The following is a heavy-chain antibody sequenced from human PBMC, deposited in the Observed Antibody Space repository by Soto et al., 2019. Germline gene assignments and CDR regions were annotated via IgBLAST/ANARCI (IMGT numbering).Heavy chain of an antibody. D-gene: IGHD2-15*01. CDR1: GFTFSTYG. Sequence: GGSLRLSCAASGFTFSTYGMHWVRQAPGKGLEWVAVISYDGGNKYYADSVKGRFTTSRDNSKNTLFLQMNSLRAEDTAVYYCAKILGYCSSSSCSKDYYYYYGLDVWGLGTTVTVSS. V-gene: IGHV3-30*18. CDR3: AKILGYCSSSSCSKDYYYYYGLDV. CDR2: ISYDGGNK. J-gene: IGHJ6*02.